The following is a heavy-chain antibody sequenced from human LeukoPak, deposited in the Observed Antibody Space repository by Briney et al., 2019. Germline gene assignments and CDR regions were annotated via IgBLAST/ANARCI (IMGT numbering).Heavy chain of an antibody. J-gene: IGHJ4*02. CDR3: ARGNGDLDY. Sequence: SQTLSLTCTVSGGSISTGSYYWSWIRQPAGKGLEWIGRIYTSGSTNYNPSLKSRVTISVDTSKNQSSLKLSSVTAADTAVYYCARGNGDLDYWGQGTLVTVSS. D-gene: IGHD4-17*01. CDR1: GGSISTGSYY. CDR2: IYTSGST. V-gene: IGHV4-61*02.